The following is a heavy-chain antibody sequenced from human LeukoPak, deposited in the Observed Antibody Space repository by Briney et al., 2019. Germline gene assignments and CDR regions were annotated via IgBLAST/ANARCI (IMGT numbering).Heavy chain of an antibody. CDR2: ISAYNGNT. J-gene: IGHJ4*02. Sequence: ASVKVSCKASGYTFTGYGISWVRQAPGQGLEWMGWISAYNGNTNYAQKLQGRVTMTTDTSTSTAYMELRSLRSDDTAVYYCARDGESPGIAVAGIQGYWGQGTLVTVSS. V-gene: IGHV1-18*01. CDR1: GYTFTGYG. CDR3: ARDGESPGIAVAGIQGY. D-gene: IGHD6-19*01.